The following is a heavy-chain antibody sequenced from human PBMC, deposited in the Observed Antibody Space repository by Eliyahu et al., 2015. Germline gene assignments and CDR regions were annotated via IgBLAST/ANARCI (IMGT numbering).Heavy chain of an antibody. CDR1: GGSFSGYY. V-gene: IGHV4-34*01. Sequence: QVQLQQWGAGLLKPSETLSLTCAVYGGSFSGYYWXWIRQPPGKGLEWIGEINHXGSTNYNPSLKSRVTISVDTSKNQFSLKLSSVTAADTAVYYCARLELRRAFDIWGQGTMVTVSS. J-gene: IGHJ3*02. CDR2: INHXGST. CDR3: ARLELRRAFDI. D-gene: IGHD1-7*01.